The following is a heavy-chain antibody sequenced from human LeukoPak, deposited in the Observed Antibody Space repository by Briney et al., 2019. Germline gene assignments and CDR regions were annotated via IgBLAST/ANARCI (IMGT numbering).Heavy chain of an antibody. CDR3: AKDGGLCVSAHWGDS. Sequence: GGCLGLSCAASGCTFRSYTVSSVRQAPGTGREWFSPITTSEGKTYYAESVMGGLTGSGDDSSDKLVVRLNSLRAEDTAVYYCAKDGGLCVSAHWGDSWGRGTLVTVSS. V-gene: IGHV3-23*01. CDR2: ITTSEGKT. J-gene: IGHJ4*02. CDR1: GCTFRSYT. D-gene: IGHD7-27*01.